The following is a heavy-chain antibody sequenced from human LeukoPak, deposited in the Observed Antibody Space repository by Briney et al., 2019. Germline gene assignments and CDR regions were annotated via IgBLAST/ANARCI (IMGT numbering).Heavy chain of an antibody. V-gene: IGHV1-2*02. CDR2: INPNSGGT. CDR1: GYTFTGYY. D-gene: IGHD2-21*02. J-gene: IGHJ6*02. CDR3: ARFSRCGGDCYSGSYYYYGMDV. Sequence: ASVKVSCKASGYTFTGYYMHWVRQAPGQGLEWMGWINPNSGGTNYAQKFQGRVTMTRDTSISTAYMELSRLRSDDTAVYYCARFSRCGGDCYSGSYYYYGMDVWGQGTTVTVSS.